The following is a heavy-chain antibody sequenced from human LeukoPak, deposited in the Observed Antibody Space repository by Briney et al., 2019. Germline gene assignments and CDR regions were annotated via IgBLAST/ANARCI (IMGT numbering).Heavy chain of an antibody. CDR2: IDPSDSYT. CDR3: ARHSHYDFWSGYLDY. Sequence: GESLKISCKGSGYTFTSYWISWVRQMPGKGLEWMGKIDPSDSYTSYSPSFQGHVTISADKSISAAFLQWSSLKASDTAMYYCARHSHYDFWSGYLDYWGQGTLVTVSS. V-gene: IGHV5-10-1*01. J-gene: IGHJ4*02. CDR1: GYTFTSYW. D-gene: IGHD3-3*01.